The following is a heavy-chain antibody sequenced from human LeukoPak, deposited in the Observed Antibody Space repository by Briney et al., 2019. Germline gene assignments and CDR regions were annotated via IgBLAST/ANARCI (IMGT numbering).Heavy chain of an antibody. V-gene: IGHV3-30*04. CDR2: ISYDGSNK. Sequence: GRSLRLSCAASGFTFSSYAMHWVRQAPGKGLEWVAVISYDGSNKYYADSVKGRFTIPRDNSKNTLYLQMNSLRAEDTAVYYCGRNYYYGSGVLDSLDYWGQGTLVTVSS. CDR1: GFTFSSYA. D-gene: IGHD3-10*01. J-gene: IGHJ4*02. CDR3: GRNYYYGSGVLDSLDY.